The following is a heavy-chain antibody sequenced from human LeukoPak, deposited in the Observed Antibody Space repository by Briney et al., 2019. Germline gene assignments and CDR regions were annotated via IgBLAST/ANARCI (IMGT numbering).Heavy chain of an antibody. V-gene: IGHV3-23*01. J-gene: IGHJ4*02. CDR3: ANSRRGSSSWYYYFDY. CDR2: ISGSGGST. D-gene: IGHD6-13*01. CDR1: GFTFSSYA. Sequence: GGSLRLSCAASGFTFSSYAMSWVRQAPGKGLEWVSAISGSGGSTYYADSVKGRFTISRDNSKNTLYLQMNSLRAEDTTVYYCANSRRGSSSWYYYFDYWGQGTLVTVSS.